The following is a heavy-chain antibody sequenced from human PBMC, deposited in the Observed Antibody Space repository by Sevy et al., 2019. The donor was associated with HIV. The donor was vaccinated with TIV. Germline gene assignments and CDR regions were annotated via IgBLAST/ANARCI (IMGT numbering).Heavy chain of an antibody. J-gene: IGHJ4*02. CDR2: VSFDGGNK. D-gene: IGHD6-19*01. CDR3: ARGPYSSGLRFDY. CDR1: GFSFRDYA. Sequence: GGSLRLSCVASGFSFRDYALHWVRQGPGKGLEWVAVVSFDGGNKYYPDSVKGRFTASRDNSKNTLFLQMDSLRGEDTAVYYCARGPYSSGLRFDYWGQGTLVTVSS. V-gene: IGHV3-30*04.